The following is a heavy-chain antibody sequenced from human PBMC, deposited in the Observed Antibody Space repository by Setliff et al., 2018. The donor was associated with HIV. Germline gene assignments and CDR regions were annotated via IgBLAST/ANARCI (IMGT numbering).Heavy chain of an antibody. V-gene: IGHV1-18*01. Sequence: ASVKVSCKASGFTFINYDITWVRQAPGQGLEWMGWISTANGKKYYAPKVHDRITLTMDISTTTAHLQLRSLRSDDTAVYFCAREVPSNTGSYYKKYWGQGTLVTVSS. D-gene: IGHD3-10*01. J-gene: IGHJ4*02. CDR3: AREVPSNTGSYYKKY. CDR1: GFTFINYD. CDR2: ISTANGKK.